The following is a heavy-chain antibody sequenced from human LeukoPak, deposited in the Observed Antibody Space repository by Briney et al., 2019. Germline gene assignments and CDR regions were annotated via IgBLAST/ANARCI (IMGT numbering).Heavy chain of an antibody. CDR2: INPNSGGT. CDR3: ARENLQLVLTH. Sequence: ASVKVSCKAFDSTFTGNYMHWVRQAPGQGLEGMVWINPNSGGTNYAQKFQGRVTMTRDTSISTAYMELSRLRSDDTAVYYCARENLQLVLTHWGQGTLVTVSS. V-gene: IGHV1-2*02. J-gene: IGHJ4*02. D-gene: IGHD6-13*01. CDR1: DSTFTGNY.